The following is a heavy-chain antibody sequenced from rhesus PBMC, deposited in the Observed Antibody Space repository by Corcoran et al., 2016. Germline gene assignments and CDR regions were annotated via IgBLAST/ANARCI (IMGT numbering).Heavy chain of an antibody. D-gene: IGHD3-16*01. CDR3: ARAYYYSGSYYYVGVDY. CDR1: GASISNYW. V-gene: IGHV4-80*01. Sequence: QVQLQESGPGLVKPSETLSLTCAVSGASISNYWWSWIRQPPGKGLEWFGEIKGNRASNNYTPPLKSGVISSRDASKNQFSLKLRSVTAADTAVYYCARAYYYSGSYYYVGVDYWGQGVLVTVSS. J-gene: IGHJ4*01. CDR2: IKGNRASN.